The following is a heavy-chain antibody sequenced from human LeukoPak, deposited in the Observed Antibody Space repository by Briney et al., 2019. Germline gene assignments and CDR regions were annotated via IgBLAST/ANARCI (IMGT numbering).Heavy chain of an antibody. CDR2: IYYSGST. D-gene: IGHD3-10*01. V-gene: IGHV4-59*01. J-gene: IGHJ5*02. Sequence: PSETLSLTCTVSGGSISSYYWSWIRQPPGKGLEWIGYIYYSGSTNCNPSLKSRVTISVDTSKNQFSLKLSSVTAADTAVYYCARIYGSGSRYRGVWFDPWGQGTLVTVSS. CDR3: ARIYGSGSRYRGVWFDP. CDR1: GGSISSYY.